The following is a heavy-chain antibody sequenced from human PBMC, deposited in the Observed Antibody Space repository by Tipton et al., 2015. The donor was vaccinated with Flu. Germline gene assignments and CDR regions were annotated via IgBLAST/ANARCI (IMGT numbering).Heavy chain of an antibody. V-gene: IGHV4-39*07. D-gene: IGHD6-6*01. J-gene: IGHJ5*02. CDR2: IYDSGST. Sequence: TLSLTCTVSGGSIRSTSHYWIGSIYDSGSTYYNPSLQSRVTISLDTSKNQFSLRLTSVTAADTAVYYCARAPSGGSSIAARPNWFDPWGQGTLVTVSS. CDR1: GGSIRSTSHY. CDR3: ARAPSGGSSIAARPNWFDP.